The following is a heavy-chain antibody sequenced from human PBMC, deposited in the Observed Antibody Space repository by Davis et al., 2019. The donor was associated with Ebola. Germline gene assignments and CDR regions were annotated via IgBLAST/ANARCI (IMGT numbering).Heavy chain of an antibody. CDR3: ARARRELRTGWFGP. D-gene: IGHD1-26*01. Sequence: GGSLRLSCAASAFTFSPYYMSWIRQAPGKGLEWVSYISSSGSTIYYADSVKGRFTLSRDNAKNSLYLQMTSLRDEDTAVYYCARARRELRTGWFGPWGQGTLVTVSS. V-gene: IGHV3-11*04. J-gene: IGHJ5*02. CDR1: AFTFSPYY. CDR2: ISSSGSTI.